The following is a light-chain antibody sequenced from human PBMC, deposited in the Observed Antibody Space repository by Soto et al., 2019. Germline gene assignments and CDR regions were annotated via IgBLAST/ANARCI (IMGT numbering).Light chain of an antibody. J-gene: IGKJ1*01. CDR1: QSVSSY. V-gene: IGKV3-11*01. CDR3: QQRSNWPPRT. Sequence: EIVLTQSPGTLSLSPGERATRSCRASQSVSSYLAWYQQKPGQAPRLLIYDASNRATGIPARFSGSGSGTDFTLTIRSLEPEDFAVYYCQQRSNWPPRTFGQGTKVDIK. CDR2: DAS.